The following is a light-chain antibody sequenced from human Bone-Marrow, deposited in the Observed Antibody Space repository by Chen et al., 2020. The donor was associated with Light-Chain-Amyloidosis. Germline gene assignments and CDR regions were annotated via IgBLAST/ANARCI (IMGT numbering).Light chain of an antibody. CDR2: EVT. CDR3: SSYTITNTLV. V-gene: IGLV2-14*01. J-gene: IGLJ1*01. CDR1: SSDVGGDNH. Sequence: QSALTQPASGTAPPAQSITISCTGTSSDVGGDNHVSWYQQHPDKAPKLMIYEVTNRPSWVPDRFSGSKSDNTASLTISGLQTEDEADYFCSSYTITNTLVFGSGTRVTVL.